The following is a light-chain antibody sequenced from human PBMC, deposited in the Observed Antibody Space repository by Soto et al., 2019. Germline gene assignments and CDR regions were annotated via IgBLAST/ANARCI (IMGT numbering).Light chain of an antibody. CDR1: QSVLYSSNNKNY. CDR3: QQYESTPPT. Sequence: DIVMTQSPDSLAVSLGERATINCKSSQSVLYSSNNKNYLAWYQQRPGQPPKLLIYWASTRESGVPDRFSGSGYGTDFTLTITSLHAEDVAVYYCQQYESTPPTFGQGTKLEIK. V-gene: IGKV4-1*01. CDR2: WAS. J-gene: IGKJ2*01.